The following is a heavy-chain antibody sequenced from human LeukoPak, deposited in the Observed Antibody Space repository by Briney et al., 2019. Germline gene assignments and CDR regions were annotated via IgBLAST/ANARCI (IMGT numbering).Heavy chain of an antibody. CDR3: ARGAWFGESHFDY. D-gene: IGHD3-10*01. CDR2: IIPIFGTA. V-gene: IGHV1-69*13. Sequence: SVKVSCKASGGTFSSYAISWVRQAPGQGLEWMGGIIPIFGTANYAQKFQGRVTITADESMSTAYMELSSLRSEDTAVYYCARGAWFGESHFDYWGQGTLVTVSS. J-gene: IGHJ4*02. CDR1: GGTFSSYA.